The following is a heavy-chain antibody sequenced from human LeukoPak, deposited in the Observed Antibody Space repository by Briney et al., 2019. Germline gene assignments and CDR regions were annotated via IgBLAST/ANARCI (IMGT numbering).Heavy chain of an antibody. J-gene: IGHJ4*02. V-gene: IGHV1-2*02. CDR2: INPNSGGT. Sequence: GASVKVSCKASGYTFTGYYMHWVRQAPGQGLEWMGWINPNSGGTNYAQKFQGRVTMTRDTSISTAYMELSRLRSDDTAVCYCAVYDSSGYPRLDYWGQGTLVTVSS. D-gene: IGHD3-22*01. CDR1: GYTFTGYY. CDR3: AVYDSSGYPRLDY.